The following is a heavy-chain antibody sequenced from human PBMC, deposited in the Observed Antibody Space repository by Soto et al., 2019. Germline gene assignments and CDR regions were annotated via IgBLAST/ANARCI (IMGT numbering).Heavy chain of an antibody. D-gene: IGHD6-19*01. CDR1: GFTFSSYA. Sequence: GGSLRLSCSASGFTFSSYAMHWVRQAPGKGLEYVSAISSNGGSTYYADSVKGRFTISRDNSKNTLYLQMSSLRAEDTAVYYCVPSMPSSGWYAGDYWGQGTLATVSS. J-gene: IGHJ4*02. V-gene: IGHV3-64D*06. CDR2: ISSNGGST. CDR3: VPSMPSSGWYAGDY.